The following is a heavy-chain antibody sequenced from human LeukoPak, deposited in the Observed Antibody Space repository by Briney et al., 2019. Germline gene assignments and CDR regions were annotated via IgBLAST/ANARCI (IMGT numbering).Heavy chain of an antibody. CDR3: AGAKGFCSGGSCYSPLDV. J-gene: IGHJ6*04. Sequence: SETLSLTCAVYGVSFSGYYWSWIRQPPGKGLEWIGEINHSGSTNYNPSLKSRVTISVDTSKNQFSLKLSSVTAADTAVYYCAGAKGFCSGGSCYSPLDVWGKGTTVTVSS. D-gene: IGHD2-15*01. V-gene: IGHV4-34*01. CDR1: GVSFSGYY. CDR2: INHSGST.